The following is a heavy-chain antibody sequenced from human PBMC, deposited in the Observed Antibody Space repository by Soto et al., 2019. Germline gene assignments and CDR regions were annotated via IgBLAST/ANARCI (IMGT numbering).Heavy chain of an antibody. CDR1: GFTFSSYA. D-gene: IGHD2-21*02. CDR2: ISGSGGST. Sequence: GGSVGLACAASGFTFSSYAMSWVRQALGKGLERVSAISGSGGSTFHADSVKGRFTISRDNSQNTLYLQMNSLKAEDTAVYYCAKRLSTYYFDCWGQGTLVTVSS. V-gene: IGHV3-23*01. CDR3: AKRLSTYYFDC. J-gene: IGHJ4*02.